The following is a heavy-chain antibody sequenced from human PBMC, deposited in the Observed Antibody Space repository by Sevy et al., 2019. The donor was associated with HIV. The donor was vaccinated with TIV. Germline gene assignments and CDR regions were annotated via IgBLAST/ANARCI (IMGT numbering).Heavy chain of an antibody. D-gene: IGHD3-10*01. Sequence: GSLSLTCTVSGGSISSYYWSWIRQPAGKGLEWIGRIYTSGSTNYNPSLKSRVTMSVDTSKNQFSLKLSSVTAADTAVYYCARVNAGITMVRGVSYYYYMDVWGKGTTVTVSS. V-gene: IGHV4-4*07. CDR2: IYTSGST. CDR3: ARVNAGITMVRGVSYYYYMDV. CDR1: GGSISSYY. J-gene: IGHJ6*03.